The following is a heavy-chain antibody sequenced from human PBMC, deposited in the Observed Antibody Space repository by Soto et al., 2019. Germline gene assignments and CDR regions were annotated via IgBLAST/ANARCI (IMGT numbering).Heavy chain of an antibody. CDR2: ISYDGSNK. CDR1: GFTFSSYG. Sequence: QVQLVESGGGVVQPGRSLRLSCAASGFTFSSYGMHWVRQAPGKGLERVAVISYDGSNKYYADSVKGRFTISRDNSKNTLYLQMNSLRAEDTALYYCAKVGHLHVSRLYMDVWGKGTTVTVSS. CDR3: AKVGHLHVSRLYMDV. V-gene: IGHV3-30*18. D-gene: IGHD1-26*01. J-gene: IGHJ6*03.